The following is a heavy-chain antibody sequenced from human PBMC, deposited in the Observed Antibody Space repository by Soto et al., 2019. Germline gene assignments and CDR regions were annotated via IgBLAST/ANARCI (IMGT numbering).Heavy chain of an antibody. V-gene: IGHV4-39*01. CDR1: GGSISSSSYY. CDR3: ARCLGWYFDL. Sequence: SETLSLTCTVSGGSISSSSYYWGWIRQPPGKGLEWIGSIYYSGSTYYNTSLKSRVTISVDTSKNQFSLKLSSVTAADTAVYFCARCLGWYFDLWGRSTLVIVSS. CDR2: IYYSGST. J-gene: IGHJ2*01.